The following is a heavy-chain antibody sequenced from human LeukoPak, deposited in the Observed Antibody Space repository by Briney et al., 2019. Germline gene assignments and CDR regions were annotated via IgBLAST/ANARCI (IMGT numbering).Heavy chain of an antibody. CDR2: MYHNGST. J-gene: IGHJ5*02. V-gene: IGHV4-39*01. Sequence: PSETLSLTCTVSGDSISSYYWSWIRQPPGRGLEWIGSMYHNGSTYYNPSRTSRVTISVDASKNQFSLKLSSVTAADTAVYYCARHPSGRMWLQQGGWFDPWGQGTPVTVSS. CDR3: ARHPSGRMWLQQGGWFDP. D-gene: IGHD5-24*01. CDR1: GDSISSYY.